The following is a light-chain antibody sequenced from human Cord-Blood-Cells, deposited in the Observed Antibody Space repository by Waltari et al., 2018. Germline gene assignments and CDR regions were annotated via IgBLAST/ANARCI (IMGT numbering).Light chain of an antibody. V-gene: IGLV2-14*01. J-gene: IGLJ1*01. CDR3: SSYTSSSTYV. CDR1: SSDVVGYNY. Sequence: QSALTQPASVCGSPGQSITISWTRTSSDVVGYNYSAWYQQHPGKAPTLMIYDVSNRPSGVSNRFSGSKSGNTASLTISGLQAEDEADYYCSSYTSSSTYVFGTGTKVTVL. CDR2: DVS.